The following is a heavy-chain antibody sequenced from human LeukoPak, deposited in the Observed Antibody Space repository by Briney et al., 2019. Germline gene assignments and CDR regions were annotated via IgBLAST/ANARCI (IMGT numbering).Heavy chain of an antibody. J-gene: IGHJ4*02. CDR1: GFTFSSYA. D-gene: IGHD3-22*01. V-gene: IGHV3-23*01. Sequence: GGSLRLSCAASGFTFSSYAMSWVRQAPGKGLDWVSAISDSDGSTYYTDSVKGRFTISRDNSKNTLHLQMNSLRAEDTAVYYCAKHYDSSGFYFDYWGQGTLVTVSS. CDR2: ISDSDGST. CDR3: AKHYDSSGFYFDY.